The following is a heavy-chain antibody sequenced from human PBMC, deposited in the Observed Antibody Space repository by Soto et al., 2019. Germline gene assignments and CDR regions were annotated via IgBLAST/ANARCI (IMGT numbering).Heavy chain of an antibody. J-gene: IGHJ4*02. CDR3: ARQGGVYIAAAGFDY. D-gene: IGHD6-13*01. CDR2: IYYSGST. Sequence: QLQLQESGPGLVKPSETLSLTCTVSGGSISSSSYYWGWIRQPPGKGLEWIGSIYYSGSTYYNPSLKSRVTISVDTSKNQFSLMLSSVTAADTAVYYCARQGGVYIAAAGFDYWGQGTLVTVSS. V-gene: IGHV4-39*01. CDR1: GGSISSSSYY.